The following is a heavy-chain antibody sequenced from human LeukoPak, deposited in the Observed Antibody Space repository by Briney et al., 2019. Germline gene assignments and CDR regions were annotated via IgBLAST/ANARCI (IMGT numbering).Heavy chain of an antibody. CDR1: GFTFSSYW. J-gene: IGHJ3*02. CDR2: IKQDGSEK. D-gene: IGHD2-2*01. V-gene: IGHV3-7*01. CDR3: ARERGYCSSTSCYQHAFAI. Sequence: GGSLRLSCAPSGFTFSSYWMSWVRQAPGKGLKWVANIKQDGSEKYYVDSVKGRFTISRDNAKKSLYLQMNSLRAEYTAVYYCARERGYCSSTSCYQHAFAIWGQGTMVTVS.